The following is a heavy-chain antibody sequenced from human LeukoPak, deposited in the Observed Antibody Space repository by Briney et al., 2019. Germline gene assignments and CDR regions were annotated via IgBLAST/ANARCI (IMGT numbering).Heavy chain of an antibody. CDR3: ARYCSSTSCYSSFDP. Sequence: SVKVSCKASGGTFSSYAISWVRQAPGQGLEWMGGIIPIFGTANYAQKFQGRVTITVDESTSTAYMELSSLRSEDTAVYYCARYCSSTSCYSSFDPWGQGTLVTVSS. CDR2: IIPIFGTA. V-gene: IGHV1-69*13. J-gene: IGHJ5*02. D-gene: IGHD2-2*02. CDR1: GGTFSSYA.